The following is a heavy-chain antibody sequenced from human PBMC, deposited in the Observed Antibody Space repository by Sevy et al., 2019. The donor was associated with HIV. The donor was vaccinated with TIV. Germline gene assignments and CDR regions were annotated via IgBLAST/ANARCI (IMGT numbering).Heavy chain of an antibody. D-gene: IGHD3-16*01. J-gene: IGHJ4*02. CDR2: ISSASSYI. V-gene: IGHV3-21*01. CDR3: ARGQYYAGRQNDY. Sequence: GGSLRLSCAASGFTFSYYYMNWVRQAPGKGLEWVSSISSASSYILYADSVKGRFTISRDNAKNSVYLQMNSLRAEDTAVYYCARGQYYAGRQNDYWGQGTLVTVSS. CDR1: GFTFSYYY.